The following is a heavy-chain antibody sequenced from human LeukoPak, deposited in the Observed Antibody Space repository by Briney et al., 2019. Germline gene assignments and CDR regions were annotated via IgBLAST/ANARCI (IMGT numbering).Heavy chain of an antibody. V-gene: IGHV4-4*07. Sequence: PSETLSLTCTVSGYSISSGYYWSWIRQPAGKGLEWIGRIYTSGSTNYNPSLKSRVTMSVDTSKNQFSLKLSSVTAADTAVYYCASYYYDSSGYSDYWGQGTLVTVSS. CDR1: GYSISSGYY. D-gene: IGHD3-22*01. CDR3: ASYYYDSSGYSDY. J-gene: IGHJ4*02. CDR2: IYTSGST.